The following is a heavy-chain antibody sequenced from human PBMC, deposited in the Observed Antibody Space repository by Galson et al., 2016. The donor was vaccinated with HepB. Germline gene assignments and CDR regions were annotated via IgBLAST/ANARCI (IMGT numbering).Heavy chain of an antibody. V-gene: IGHV3-23*01. J-gene: IGHJ6*02. D-gene: IGHD2-15*01. CDR2: MSGSGEDT. CDR3: AKDLGTRGNYYYYGMDV. Sequence: SLRLSCAASGFTFAGYAMSWVRQAPGKGLEWVSAMSGSGEDTYYADPVLGRFSISRDNFRNTLYLQMNSLRVEDTAVYYCAKDLGTRGNYYYYGMDVWGQGTMVTVSS. CDR1: GFTFAGYA.